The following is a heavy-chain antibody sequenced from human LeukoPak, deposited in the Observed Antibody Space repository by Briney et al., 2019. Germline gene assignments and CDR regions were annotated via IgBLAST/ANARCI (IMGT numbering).Heavy chain of an antibody. V-gene: IGHV3-53*01. CDR3: ARGVEPLAANTLAY. D-gene: IGHD1-14*01. J-gene: IGHJ4*02. Sequence: PGGSLRLSCAASGFTVITNDMTWVRQAPGKGLEWVSVLYNDGNTKYADSVHGRFTISRDNSKNTLYLEMNSLSPDDTAVYYCARGVEPLAANTLAYWGQGTLVTVSS. CDR2: LYNDGNT. CDR1: GFTVITND.